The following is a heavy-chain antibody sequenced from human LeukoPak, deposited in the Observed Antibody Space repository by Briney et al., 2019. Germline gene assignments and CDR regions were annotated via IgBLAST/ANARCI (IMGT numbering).Heavy chain of an antibody. V-gene: IGHV3-23*01. CDR3: AKDRSKGSYGDEFDH. CDR2: ISSSGGST. Sequence: GGSLRLSCAASGFTLSNYAMSWVRQAPGKGLQWVSGISSSGGSTYQVDSVKGRFTISRDNSKNSLYLQMNSLRPEDTAVYYCAKDRSKGSYGDEFDHWGQGTLVTVSS. CDR1: GFTLSNYA. J-gene: IGHJ4*02. D-gene: IGHD1-26*01.